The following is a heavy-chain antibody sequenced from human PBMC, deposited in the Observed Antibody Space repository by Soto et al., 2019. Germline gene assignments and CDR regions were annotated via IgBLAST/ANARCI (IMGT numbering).Heavy chain of an antibody. D-gene: IGHD6-19*01. Sequence: EVQVVESGGNLVQPGGSLRLSCAASGFTFRDYWMTWVRQAPGKGLEWLANIRHDGSQKYYVDYVKGRFTISRDNAKNSLFLQMDSLRAEDSAVYYCTRDISPRNGGVWYDAFDIWGQGTMVTVSS. CDR3: TRDISPRNGGVWYDAFDI. CDR2: IRHDGSQK. V-gene: IGHV3-7*01. CDR1: GFTFRDYW. J-gene: IGHJ3*02.